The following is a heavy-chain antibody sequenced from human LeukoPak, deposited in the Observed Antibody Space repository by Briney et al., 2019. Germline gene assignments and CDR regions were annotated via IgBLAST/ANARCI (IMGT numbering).Heavy chain of an antibody. V-gene: IGHV3-53*01. D-gene: IGHD2-2*01. Sequence: PGGSLRLSCAASGFTVSSNYMSWVRQAPGKGLEWVSVIYSGGSTYYADSVKGRFTISRDNSKNTLYLQMNSLRAEDTAVYYCARERASAYCSSTSCSTWDYYYYGMDVWGQGTTVTVSS. CDR3: ARERASAYCSSTSCSTWDYYYYGMDV. CDR2: IYSGGST. J-gene: IGHJ6*02. CDR1: GFTVSSNY.